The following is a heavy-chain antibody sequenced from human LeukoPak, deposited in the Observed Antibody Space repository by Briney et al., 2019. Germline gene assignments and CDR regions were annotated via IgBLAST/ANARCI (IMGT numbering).Heavy chain of an antibody. CDR1: GYTFTGYY. J-gene: IGHJ4*02. V-gene: IGHV1-2*02. CDR3: AVTPRYSKERAFDY. CDR2: INPNSGGT. Sequence: ASVKVSCKASGYTFTGYYMHWVRQAPGQGLEWMGWINPNSGGTNYAQKFQGRVTMTRDTSISTAYMELSRLRSDDTAVYYCAVTPRYSKERAFDYWGQGTLVTVSS. D-gene: IGHD6-13*01.